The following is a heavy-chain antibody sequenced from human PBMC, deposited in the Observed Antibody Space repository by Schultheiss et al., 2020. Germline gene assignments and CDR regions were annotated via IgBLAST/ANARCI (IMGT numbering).Heavy chain of an antibody. CDR2: IYYSGST. J-gene: IGHJ5*02. V-gene: IGHV4-59*12. Sequence: SETLSLTCAVYGGSFSGYYWSWIRQPPGKGLEWIGYIYYSGSTYYNPSLKSRVTISVDTSKNQFSLKLSSVTAADTAVYYCARDRRIAVAGTRWFDPWGQGTLVTGSS. D-gene: IGHD6-19*01. CDR3: ARDRRIAVAGTRWFDP. CDR1: GGSFSGYY.